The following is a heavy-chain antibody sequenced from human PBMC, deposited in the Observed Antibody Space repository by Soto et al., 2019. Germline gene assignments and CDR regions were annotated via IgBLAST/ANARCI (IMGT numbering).Heavy chain of an antibody. V-gene: IGHV5-51*01. J-gene: IGHJ3*02. CDR3: ARTGGPDAFDI. CDR2: IYPGDSET. CDR1: GYSFTIYW. Sequence: PGESLKISCNGSGYSFTIYWIGWVRQMPGKGLEWMGIIYPGDSETRYGPSFEGQVTMSADKSISTAYLQWNSLKASDTAMYYCARTGGPDAFDIWGQGTMVTVSS. D-gene: IGHD2-15*01.